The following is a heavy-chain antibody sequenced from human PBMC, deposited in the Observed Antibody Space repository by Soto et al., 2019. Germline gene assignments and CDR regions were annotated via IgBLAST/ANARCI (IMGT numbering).Heavy chain of an antibody. Sequence: GGSLRLSCAASGFTFSSYAMSWVRQAPGKGLEWVSAISGSGGSTYYAGSVKGRFTISRDNSKNTLYLQMNSLRAEDTAVYYCARSHIYDSSGYKPYYWGQGTLVTVSS. D-gene: IGHD3-22*01. CDR2: ISGSGGST. CDR3: ARSHIYDSSGYKPYY. J-gene: IGHJ4*02. CDR1: GFTFSSYA. V-gene: IGHV3-23*01.